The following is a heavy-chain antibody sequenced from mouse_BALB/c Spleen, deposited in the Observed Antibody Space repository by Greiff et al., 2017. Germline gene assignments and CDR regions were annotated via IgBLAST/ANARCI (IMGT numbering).Heavy chain of an antibody. CDR3: ARQNYRYDGYYAMDY. D-gene: IGHD2-14*01. Sequence: DVHLVESGGGLVQPGGSLKLSCAASGFTFSSYTMSWVRQTPEKRLEWDAYISNGGGSTYYPDTVKGRFTISRDNAKNTLYLQMSSLKSEDTAMYYCARQNYRYDGYYAMDYWGQGTSVTVSS. CDR1: GFTFSSYT. V-gene: IGHV5-12-2*01. CDR2: ISNGGGST. J-gene: IGHJ4*01.